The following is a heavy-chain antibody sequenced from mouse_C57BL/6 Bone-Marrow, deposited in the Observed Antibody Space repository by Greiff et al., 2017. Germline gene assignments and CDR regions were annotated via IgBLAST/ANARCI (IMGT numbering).Heavy chain of an antibody. V-gene: IGHV5-17*01. J-gene: IGHJ3*01. Sequence: EVKVVESGGGLVKPGWSLKLSCAASGFTFSDYGMHWVRQAPEKGLEWVAYISSGSSTIYYADTVKGRFTISRDNAKNTLFLQMTSLRSEDTAMYYCARTGFAYWGQGTLVTVSA. CDR1: GFTFSDYG. CDR2: ISSGSSTI. CDR3: ARTGFAY.